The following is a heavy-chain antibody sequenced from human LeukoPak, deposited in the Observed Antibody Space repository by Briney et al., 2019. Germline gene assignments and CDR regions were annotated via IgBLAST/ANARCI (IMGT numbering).Heavy chain of an antibody. J-gene: IGHJ1*01. D-gene: IGHD2-15*01. CDR1: GYTLTGFS. Sequence: GASVKVSCKASGYTLTGFSVSWVRQAPGQGLEWMGWISAYNGDTNYAQKLQGRVTMTTDTSTNTAYMELRSLRSDDTAVYYCARGDCSGGSCFLPEYFQHWGQGTLVTVSS. CDR3: ARGDCSGGSCFLPEYFQH. CDR2: ISAYNGDT. V-gene: IGHV1-18*01.